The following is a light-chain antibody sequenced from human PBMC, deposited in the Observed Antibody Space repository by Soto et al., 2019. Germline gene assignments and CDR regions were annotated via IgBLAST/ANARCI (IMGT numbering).Light chain of an antibody. J-gene: IGLJ1*01. CDR1: SSDVGGYNY. V-gene: IGLV2-11*01. Sequence: YVLTQPRAVSGSPGQSVTISCTGTSSDVGGYNYVSWYQEQPGKAPKLMIYDVSKRPSGVPDRFSGSKSGNTASLTISGLQAEDEADYYCCSYAGSYSYVFGTGTKVTVL. CDR3: CSYAGSYSYV. CDR2: DVS.